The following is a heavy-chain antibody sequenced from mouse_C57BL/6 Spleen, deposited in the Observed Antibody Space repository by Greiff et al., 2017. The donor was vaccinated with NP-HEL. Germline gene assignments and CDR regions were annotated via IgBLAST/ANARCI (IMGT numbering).Heavy chain of an antibody. D-gene: IGHD1-1*01. Sequence: VQLQQSGPELVKPGASVKISCKASGYSFTDYNMNRVKQSNGKSLEWIGVINPNYGTTSYNQKFKGKATLTVDQSSSTAYMQLNSLTSEDSAVYYCASSYYYGSSYGYFDVWGTGTTVTVSS. V-gene: IGHV1-39*01. CDR2: INPNYGTT. CDR3: ASSYYYGSSYGYFDV. J-gene: IGHJ1*03. CDR1: GYSFTDYN.